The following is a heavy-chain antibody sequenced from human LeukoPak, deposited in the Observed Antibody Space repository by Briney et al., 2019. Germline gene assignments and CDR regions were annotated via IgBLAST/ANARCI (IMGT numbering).Heavy chain of an antibody. CDR3: ARDQSPGSYYYYYGMDV. CDR2: ISSSGSTI. Sequence: EGSLRLSCAASGFTFSDYYMSWIRQAPGKGLEWVSYISSSGSTIYYAGSVKGRFTISRDNAKNSLYLQMNSLRAEDTAVYYCARDQSPGSYYYYYGMDVWGQGTTVTVSS. V-gene: IGHV3-11*01. CDR1: GFTFSDYY. J-gene: IGHJ6*02. D-gene: IGHD3-10*01.